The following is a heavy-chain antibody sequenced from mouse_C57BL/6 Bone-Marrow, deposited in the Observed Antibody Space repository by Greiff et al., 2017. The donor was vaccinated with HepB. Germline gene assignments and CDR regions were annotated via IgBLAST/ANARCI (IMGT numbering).Heavy chain of an antibody. CDR2: LGPSDSYT. V-gene: IGHV1-50*01. Sequence: VQLQQPGAELVKPGASVKLSCKASGYTFTSYWMQWVKQRPGQGLEWIGELGPSDSYTNSNQKFKGKATLTVDTSSSTAYMQLSSLTSEDSAVYYCARPNYYGSSFYAMDYWGQGTSVTVSS. CDR1: GYTFTSYW. J-gene: IGHJ4*01. D-gene: IGHD1-1*01. CDR3: ARPNYYGSSFYAMDY.